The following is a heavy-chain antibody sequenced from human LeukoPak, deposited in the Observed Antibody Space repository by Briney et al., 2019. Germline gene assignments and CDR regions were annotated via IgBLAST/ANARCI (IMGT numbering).Heavy chain of an antibody. CDR1: GFTFSTYS. J-gene: IGHJ4*02. CDR3: ASRAGCSSTRCLYYFDS. Sequence: PGGSLRLSCTASGFTFSTYSLNWVRQAPGKGLEWVSYISRSGNAIYYADSVKGRFTISRDNAKNSLYLQMNSLRAEDTAVYYCASRAGCSSTRCLYYFDSWGQGTLVTVSS. V-gene: IGHV3-48*01. D-gene: IGHD2-2*01. CDR2: ISRSGNAI.